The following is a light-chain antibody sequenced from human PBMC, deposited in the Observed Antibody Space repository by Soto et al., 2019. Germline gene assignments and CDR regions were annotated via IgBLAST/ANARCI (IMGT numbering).Light chain of an antibody. Sequence: NFMLTQPHSVSESPGKTVTISCTRSSGSIASNYVQWYQQRPGSAPTTVIYEDNQRPSGVPDRFSGSIDSSSNSASLTISGLKTEGEADYSCQSYDSSNVVFGGGTKVTVL. CDR3: QSYDSSNVV. CDR2: EDN. J-gene: IGLJ2*01. CDR1: SGSIASNY. V-gene: IGLV6-57*03.